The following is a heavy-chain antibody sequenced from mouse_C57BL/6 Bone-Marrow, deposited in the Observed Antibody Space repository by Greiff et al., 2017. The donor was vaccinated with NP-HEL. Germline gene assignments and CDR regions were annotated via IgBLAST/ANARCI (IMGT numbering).Heavy chain of an antibody. Sequence: EVHLVESGEGLVKPGGSLKLSCAASGFTFSSYAMSWVRQTPEKRLEWVAYISSGGDYIYYADTVKGRFTISRDNARNTLYLQMSSLKSEDTAMYYCTREGDYYGSSHFDYWGQGTTLTVSS. CDR2: ISSGGDYI. CDR3: TREGDYYGSSHFDY. D-gene: IGHD1-1*01. J-gene: IGHJ2*01. V-gene: IGHV5-9-1*02. CDR1: GFTFSSYA.